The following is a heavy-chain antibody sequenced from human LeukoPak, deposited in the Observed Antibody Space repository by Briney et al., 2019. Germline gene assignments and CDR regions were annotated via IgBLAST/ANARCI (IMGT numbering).Heavy chain of an antibody. CDR1: GYTFTSFY. V-gene: IGHV1-46*01. J-gene: IGHJ4*02. Sequence: ASVTVSCTASGYTFTSFYMHWVRQAPGQGLEWMGIINPRGGSATSAQKFQGRVTLTRDTSTSTVYMELSSLRSEDTAVYYYARDYHGSGSLTTFDYWGQGTLVTVSS. CDR2: INPRGGSA. CDR3: ARDYHGSGSLTTFDY. D-gene: IGHD3-10*01.